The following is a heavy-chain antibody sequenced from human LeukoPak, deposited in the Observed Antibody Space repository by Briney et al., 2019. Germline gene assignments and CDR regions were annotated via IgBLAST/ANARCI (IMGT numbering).Heavy chain of an antibody. V-gene: IGHV4-61*02. D-gene: IGHD4-11*01. J-gene: IGHJ6*03. CDR1: GGSISSGSYY. Sequence: PSETLSLTCTVSGGSISSGSYYWSWIRQPAGKGLEWIGRIYTSGSTNYNPSLKSRVTISVDTSKNQFSLKLSSVTAADTAVYYCARVGYSNYVYYYYYYMDVWGKGTTVTVSS. CDR2: IYTSGST. CDR3: ARVGYSNYVYYYYYYMDV.